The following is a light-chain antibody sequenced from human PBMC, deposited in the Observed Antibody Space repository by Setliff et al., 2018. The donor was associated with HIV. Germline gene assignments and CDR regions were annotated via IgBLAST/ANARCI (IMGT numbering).Light chain of an antibody. J-gene: IGLJ2*01. V-gene: IGLV2-14*01. CDR3: TPYTSYSSVV. Sequence: SALTQPASVSGSPGQSIAISCTGTSSDVGAYNYVSWYQQHPGKAPKLMIYDVSKRPSGVSNRFSGSKSGNTASLTISGLQAEDEADYYCTPYTSYSSVVFGGGTKVTVL. CDR2: DVS. CDR1: SSDVGAYNY.